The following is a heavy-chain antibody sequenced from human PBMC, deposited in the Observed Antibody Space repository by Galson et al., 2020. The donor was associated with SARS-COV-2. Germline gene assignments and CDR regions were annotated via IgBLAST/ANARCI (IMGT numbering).Heavy chain of an antibody. CDR2: ISGSGGST. J-gene: IGHJ1*01. D-gene: IGHD6-13*01. CDR1: GFPFSSYA. V-gene: IGHV3-23*01. Sequence: GGSLRPSCAASGFPFSSYAMSWVRQAPGKGLEWVSAISGSGGSTSYADSVKGRFTISRDNSKNTLYLQMNSRRAEDTAVYYCARDLSSAAAGDGEYFQHWGQGTLVTVSS. CDR3: ARDLSSAAAGDGEYFQH.